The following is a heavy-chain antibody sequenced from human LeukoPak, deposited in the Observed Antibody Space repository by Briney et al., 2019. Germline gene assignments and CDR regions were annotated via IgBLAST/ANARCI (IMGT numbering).Heavy chain of an antibody. V-gene: IGHV3-21*01. D-gene: IGHD4-17*01. CDR2: ISSSSSYI. Sequence: GGSLRLSCAAPGFTFSSYSMNWVRQAPGKGLEWVSSISSSSSYIYYADSVKGRFTISRDNAKNSLYLQMNSLRAEDTAVYYCARSTVTTGLVDYWGQGTLVTVSS. CDR3: ARSTVTTGLVDY. J-gene: IGHJ4*02. CDR1: GFTFSSYS.